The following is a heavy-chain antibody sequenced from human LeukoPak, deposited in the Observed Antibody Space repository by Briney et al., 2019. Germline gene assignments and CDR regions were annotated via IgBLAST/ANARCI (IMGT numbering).Heavy chain of an antibody. J-gene: IGHJ5*02. CDR2: VRSDGSDK. CDR1: GFSFSTYG. V-gene: IGHV3-30*02. Sequence: PGGSLRLSCAASGFSFSTYGIHWVRQAPGKGLEWVAFVRSDGSDKYYADSVKGRFTISRDNSKNTLYLQMNSLRAEDTAVFYCATRGRISGTTEGHWFDPWGQGTPVTVSS. CDR3: ATRGRISGTTEGHWFDP. D-gene: IGHD1/OR15-1a*01.